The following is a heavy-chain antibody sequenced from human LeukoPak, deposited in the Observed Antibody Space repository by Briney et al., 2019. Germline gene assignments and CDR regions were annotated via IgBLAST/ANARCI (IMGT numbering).Heavy chain of an antibody. CDR3: TTMVRGVIISFDY. Sequence: GGTLRLSCAASGFTFSSYGMSWVRQAPGKGLEWVSAISGSGGSTYYADSVKGRFTISRDNSKNTLYLQMNNLRAEDTAVYYCTTMVRGVIISFDYWGQGTLVTVSS. D-gene: IGHD3-10*01. CDR1: GFTFSSYG. CDR2: ISGSGGST. V-gene: IGHV3-23*01. J-gene: IGHJ4*02.